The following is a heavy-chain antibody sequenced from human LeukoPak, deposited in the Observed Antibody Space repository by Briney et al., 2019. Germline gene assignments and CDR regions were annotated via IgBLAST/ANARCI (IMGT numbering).Heavy chain of an antibody. Sequence: GGSLRLSCAASGFTFSSYAMHWVRQAPGKGLEWVAVISYDGSNKYYADSVKGRFTISRDNSKNTLYLQMNSLRAEDTAVYYCARDRLSGYLDYWGQGTLVTVPS. CDR2: ISYDGSNK. CDR3: ARDRLSGYLDY. D-gene: IGHD5-12*01. V-gene: IGHV3-30-3*01. J-gene: IGHJ4*02. CDR1: GFTFSSYA.